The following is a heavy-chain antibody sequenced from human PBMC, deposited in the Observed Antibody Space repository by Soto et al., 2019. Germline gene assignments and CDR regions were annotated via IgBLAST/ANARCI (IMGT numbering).Heavy chain of an antibody. CDR3: ARESEDLTSNFDY. CDR1: GFTYTRYS. J-gene: IGHJ4*02. V-gene: IGHV3-21*06. Sequence: EVQLVASGGGLVKPGGSLRLSCAASGFTYTRYSLNWVRQAPGKGLEWVSSISSTTNYIYYGDSMKGRFTISRDTAKNSLYLEMNSLRAEDTAVYYCARESEDLTSNFDYWGQGTLVTVSS. CDR2: ISSTTNYI.